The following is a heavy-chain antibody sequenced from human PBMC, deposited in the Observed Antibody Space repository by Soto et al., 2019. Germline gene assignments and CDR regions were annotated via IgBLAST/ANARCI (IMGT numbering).Heavy chain of an antibody. CDR2: INSDGSST. CDR3: GRDPFRGYDY. Sequence: PGGSMRLSCAASGFTFSSYWMHWVRQAPGKGLVWVSRINSDGSSTSYADSVKGRFTISRDNSKSTLYLQMNGLRADDTDVYYCGRDPFRGYDYWGKGTLDTVCS. D-gene: IGHD5-12*01. V-gene: IGHV3-74*01. CDR1: GFTFSSYW. J-gene: IGHJ4*02.